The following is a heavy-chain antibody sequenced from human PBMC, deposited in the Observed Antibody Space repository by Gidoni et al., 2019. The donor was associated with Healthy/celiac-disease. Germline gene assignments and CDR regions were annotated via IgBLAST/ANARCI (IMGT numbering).Heavy chain of an antibody. CDR2: ISGSGGST. CDR1: GFTFSSYA. D-gene: IGHD6-19*01. CDR3: ATHEGSRYSSGWGTFDI. Sequence: EVQLLESGGGLVQPGGSLRLSCAASGFTFSSYAMSWVRQAPGKGLEWVSAISGSGGSTYYADSVKGRFTISRDNSKNTLYLQMNSLRAEDTAVYYCATHEGSRYSSGWGTFDIWGQGTMVTVSS. J-gene: IGHJ3*02. V-gene: IGHV3-23*01.